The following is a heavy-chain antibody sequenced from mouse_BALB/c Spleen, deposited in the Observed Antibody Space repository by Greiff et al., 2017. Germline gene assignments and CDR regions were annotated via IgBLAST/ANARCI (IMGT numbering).Heavy chain of an antibody. CDR1: GFTFSSYG. J-gene: IGHJ3*01. D-gene: IGHD1-2*01. Sequence: EVMLVESGGGLVQPGGSLKLSCAASGFTFSSYGMSWVRQTPDKRLELVATINSNGGSTYYPDSVKGRFTISRDNAKNTLYLQMSSLKSEDTAMYYCAREELLRLLFAYWGQGTLVTVSA. CDR2: INSNGGST. V-gene: IGHV5-6-3*01. CDR3: AREELLRLLFAY.